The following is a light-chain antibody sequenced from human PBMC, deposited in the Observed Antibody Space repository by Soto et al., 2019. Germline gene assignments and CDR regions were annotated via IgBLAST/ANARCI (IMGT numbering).Light chain of an antibody. Sequence: DIQMTQSPSTLSASVGDRVTITCRASQSIGSLLAWYQQKPGRAPKLLIYAASSLESGVPSRFSGSGSGTEFTLTISSLQPEDFATYYCQQYNSYWTFGQGTKVDIK. J-gene: IGKJ1*01. CDR3: QQYNSYWT. CDR1: QSIGSL. CDR2: AAS. V-gene: IGKV1-5*01.